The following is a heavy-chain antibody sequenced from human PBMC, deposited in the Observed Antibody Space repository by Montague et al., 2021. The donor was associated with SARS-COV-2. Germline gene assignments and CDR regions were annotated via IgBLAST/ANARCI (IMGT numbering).Heavy chain of an antibody. CDR3: VRSRAERYFAWTKLDAHVNPYYLDY. V-gene: IGHV4-39*01. CDR2: IYYSGST. J-gene: IGHJ4*02. Sequence: SETLSLTCTVSGGSISSSSYYWGWIRQPPGKGLEWIGSIYYSGSTYYNPSLKSRVTISVDTSKNQFSLKLSSVTAADTAVYYCVRSRAERYFAWTKLDAHVNPYYLDYWGQGTLVTVSS. D-gene: IGHD3-9*01. CDR1: GGSISSSSYY.